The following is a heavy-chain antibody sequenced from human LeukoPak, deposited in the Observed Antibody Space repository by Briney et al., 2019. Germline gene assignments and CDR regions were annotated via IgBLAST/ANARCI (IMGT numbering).Heavy chain of an antibody. Sequence: GGSLSLSCAASGFTSSSKWMSWVRQAPGRGLEWVANIKQDGSEKYYVDSVKGRFTISRDNAKNSLYLQMNSLRAEDTAVYYCARDHPAIVGYWGQGTLVTVSS. CDR3: ARDHPAIVGY. CDR2: IKQDGSEK. D-gene: IGHD3-22*01. J-gene: IGHJ4*02. CDR1: GFTSSSKW. V-gene: IGHV3-7*01.